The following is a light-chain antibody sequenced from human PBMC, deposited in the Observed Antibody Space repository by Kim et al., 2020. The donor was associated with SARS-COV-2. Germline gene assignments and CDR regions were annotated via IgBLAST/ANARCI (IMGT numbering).Light chain of an antibody. CDR2: GAS. CDR3: QKYNSVPLT. Sequence: SSVVDRVTITCRASQGISNYLAWYQQKPGKIPKLLIYGASALQSGVPSRFSGSGSGTDFTLTISSLQPEDVASYYCQKYNSVPLTFGGGTKVDIK. J-gene: IGKJ4*01. V-gene: IGKV1-27*01. CDR1: QGISNY.